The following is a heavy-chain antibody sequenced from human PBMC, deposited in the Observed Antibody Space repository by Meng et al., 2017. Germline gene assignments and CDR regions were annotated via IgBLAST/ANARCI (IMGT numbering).Heavy chain of an antibody. CDR3: ARDIRAYYDDSSGHYYYYGMDV. D-gene: IGHD3-22*01. V-gene: IGHV1-69*05. CDR2: ISPIFGTA. Sequence: SVKVSCQASGGTFSSYAIRWVRQAPGQGLEWMGGISPIFGTANYAQKFQGRVTITTDESTSTAYMELSSLRSEDTDVYYCARDIRAYYDDSSGHYYYYGMDVWGQGTTVTVSS. J-gene: IGHJ6*02. CDR1: GGTFSSYA.